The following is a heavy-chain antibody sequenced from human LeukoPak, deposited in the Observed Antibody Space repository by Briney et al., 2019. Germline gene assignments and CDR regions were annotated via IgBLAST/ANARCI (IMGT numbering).Heavy chain of an antibody. CDR2: IKQDGREK. CDR3: AREAEETVKWWYYYCMDV. V-gene: IGHV3-7*01. Sequence: PGASLRLSCAASGFTFSSYWMSWVRQAPGKGREWVANIKQDGREKYYVDSVEGRFTISRDNAKNSLYLQMNSLRTEHRPVFYVAREAEETVKWWYYYCMDVLGQGTTVTVFS. CDR1: GFTFSSYW. J-gene: IGHJ6*01. D-gene: IGHD2-15*01.